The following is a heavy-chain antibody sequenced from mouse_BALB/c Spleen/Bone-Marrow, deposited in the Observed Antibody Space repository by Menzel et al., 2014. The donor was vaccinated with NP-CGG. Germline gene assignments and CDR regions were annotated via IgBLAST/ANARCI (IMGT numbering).Heavy chain of an antibody. J-gene: IGHJ2*01. CDR2: INPSNGGT. V-gene: IGHV1S81*02. Sequence: GAELVKPGTSVKLSCKASGYTFTSYYIYWVKQRPGQGLKWIGEINPSNGGTNFNEKFKSKATLTVDKSSSTAYMQLSSLTSEDSAVYYCTRLSLLRGYFDYWGQGTTLTVSS. CDR3: TRLSLLRGYFDY. CDR1: GYTFTSYY. D-gene: IGHD1-2*01.